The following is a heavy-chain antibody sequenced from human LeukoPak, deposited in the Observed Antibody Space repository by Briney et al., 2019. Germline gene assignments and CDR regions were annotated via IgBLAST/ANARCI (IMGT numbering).Heavy chain of an antibody. Sequence: SETLSLTCAVYGGSFSGYYWSWIRQPPGKGLEWIGEINHSGSTNYNPSLKSRVTMSVDTSKNQFSLKLSSVTAADTAVYYCARAVITIFGVAEGMDVWGQGTTVTVSS. J-gene: IGHJ6*02. CDR2: INHSGST. D-gene: IGHD3-3*01. CDR3: ARAVITIFGVAEGMDV. CDR1: GGSFSGYY. V-gene: IGHV4-34*01.